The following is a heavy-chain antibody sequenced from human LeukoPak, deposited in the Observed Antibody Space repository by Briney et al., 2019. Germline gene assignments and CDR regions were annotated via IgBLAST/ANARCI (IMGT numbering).Heavy chain of an antibody. CDR3: ARQGGSDYGMDV. CDR2: IYYSGST. D-gene: IGHD1-26*01. Sequence: PSETLSLTCTVSGGSISSYYWSWNRQPPGKGLEWIGYIYYSGSTNYNPSLKSRVTISVDTSKNQFSLKLSSVTAADTAVYYCARQGGSDYGMDVWGQGTTVTVSS. CDR1: GGSISSYY. J-gene: IGHJ6*02. V-gene: IGHV4-59*01.